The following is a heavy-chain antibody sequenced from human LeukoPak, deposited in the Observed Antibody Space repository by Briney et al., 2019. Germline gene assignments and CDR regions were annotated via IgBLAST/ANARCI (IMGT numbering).Heavy chain of an antibody. D-gene: IGHD3-22*01. J-gene: IGHJ4*02. Sequence: GGSLRLSCAASGFIFSSYWMYWVRQAPGKGLVWVSRINSDGSGTTNADSAKGRFTVSRDNAKNTLYLQLTRLRAEEAAVYCGAGADWDGSGYVDYWGQGTLVTGSS. CDR2: INSDGSGT. CDR3: AGADWDGSGYVDY. V-gene: IGHV3-74*01. CDR1: GFIFSSYW.